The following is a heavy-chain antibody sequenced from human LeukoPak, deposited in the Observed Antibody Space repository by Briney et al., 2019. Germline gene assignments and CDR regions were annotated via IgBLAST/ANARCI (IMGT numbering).Heavy chain of an antibody. D-gene: IGHD5-12*01. CDR2: IYYTGSI. V-gene: IGHV4-59*01. CDR1: GGPISRNY. CDR3: ARALGSVGYVYFDY. J-gene: IGHJ4*02. Sequence: SETLSLTCTVSGGPISRNYWSWIRKPPGKGLQWIGYIYYTGSINYNPSLRSRVTISVDTSKNQFSLRLSSVTAADMAVYYCARALGSVGYVYFDYWGQGTLVTVSS.